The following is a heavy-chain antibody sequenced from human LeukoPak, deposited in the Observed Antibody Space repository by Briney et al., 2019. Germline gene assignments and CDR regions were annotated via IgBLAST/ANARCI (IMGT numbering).Heavy chain of an antibody. Sequence: PGGSLTLSCEASGFTFSGNWMSWVRQAPGKGLEWVASINPDGSQKLYVDSVKGRFTISRDNTKGSLYLQMNSLGAEDTAVYYCAKDAQRGFDYSNSLDKWGQGTLVTVSS. CDR3: AKDAQRGFDYSNSLDK. J-gene: IGHJ4*02. D-gene: IGHD4-11*01. CDR1: GFTFSGNW. CDR2: INPDGSQK. V-gene: IGHV3-7*01.